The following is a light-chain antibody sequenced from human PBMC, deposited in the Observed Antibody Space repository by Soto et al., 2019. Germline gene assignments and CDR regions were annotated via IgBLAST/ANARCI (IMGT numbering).Light chain of an antibody. Sequence: DIVMTQSPDSLAVSLGERATINCKSSQSLLYSSNNKNYLAWYQQKPGQPPKLLIYWTSTRESGVPDRFSGSGSGTDFTLTISDLQAEDVAVYYCQQFYNFITFGGGTKVEIK. CDR2: WTS. V-gene: IGKV4-1*01. J-gene: IGKJ4*01. CDR3: QQFYNFIT. CDR1: QSLLYSSNNKNY.